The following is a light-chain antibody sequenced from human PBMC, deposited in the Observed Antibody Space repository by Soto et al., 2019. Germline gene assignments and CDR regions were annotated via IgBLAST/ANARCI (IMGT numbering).Light chain of an antibody. CDR3: SSNTSTISVV. J-gene: IGLJ2*01. CDR1: SSDVGGYNS. CDR2: EVS. V-gene: IGLV2-14*01. Sequence: QSALTQPASVSGSPGQSITISCTGTSSDVGGYNSVSWYQQHPGKAPKLMIYEVSHRPSGVSDRFSGSKSGNTASLTISGLQAEDEADYYCSSNTSTISVVFGGGTKLPVL.